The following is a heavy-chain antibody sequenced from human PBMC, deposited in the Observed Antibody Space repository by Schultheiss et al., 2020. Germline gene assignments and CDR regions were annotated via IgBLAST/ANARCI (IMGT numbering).Heavy chain of an antibody. CDR1: GFTFSSYS. V-gene: IGHV3-64D*09. CDR2: ITSGGGDT. CDR3: VTTLTAGNYFDY. Sequence: GGSLRLSCAASGFTFSSYSMNWVRQAPGEALQYVSAITSGGGDTFYADLVKGRFTISRDTSKNTVYLHMRNLRPEDTAIYYCVTTLTAGNYFDYWGQGTLVTVSS. J-gene: IGHJ4*02. D-gene: IGHD6-19*01.